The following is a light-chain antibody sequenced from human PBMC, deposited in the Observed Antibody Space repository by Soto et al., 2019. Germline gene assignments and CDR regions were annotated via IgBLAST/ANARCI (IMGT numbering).Light chain of an antibody. Sequence: QSALTQPASVSGSPGQSITTSCTGTSSDVGAYNYVSWYQHHPGKVPKLLIYEVTNRPSGVSDRFSGSKSGNTASLTISGLQAEDEADYYCSSKRDSTVVFGGGTKVTVL. CDR3: SSKRDSTVV. CDR2: EVT. CDR1: SSDVGAYNY. V-gene: IGLV2-14*01. J-gene: IGLJ2*01.